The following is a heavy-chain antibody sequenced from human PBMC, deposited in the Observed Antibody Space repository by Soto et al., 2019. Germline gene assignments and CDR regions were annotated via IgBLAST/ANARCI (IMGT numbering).Heavy chain of an antibody. Sequence: ASVKVSCKASGYTFTSYGISWVRQAPGQGLEWMGWISAYNGNTNYAQKLQGRVTRTTDTSTSTAYMELRSLRSDDTAVYYCARGRFKYNWNYINWFDPGGQGTLVTVS. D-gene: IGHD1-7*01. CDR3: ARGRFKYNWNYINWFDP. V-gene: IGHV1-18*01. J-gene: IGHJ5*02. CDR2: ISAYNGNT. CDR1: GYTFTSYG.